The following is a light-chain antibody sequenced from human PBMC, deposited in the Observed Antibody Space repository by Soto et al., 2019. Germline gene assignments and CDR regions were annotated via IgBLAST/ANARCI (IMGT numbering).Light chain of an antibody. CDR3: LLYFSPDRYT. CDR1: QSVTSSH. J-gene: IGKJ2*01. CDR2: GAS. V-gene: IGKV3-20*01. Sequence: IVLTQTPGTLSLSPGERATLSCRASQSVTSSHLAWYPQKPGQAPRLLIYGASTRATVIPDRFSGSGSDTYFSLTIRKLDPEDFAMYYCLLYFSPDRYTFGPGTKVQIK.